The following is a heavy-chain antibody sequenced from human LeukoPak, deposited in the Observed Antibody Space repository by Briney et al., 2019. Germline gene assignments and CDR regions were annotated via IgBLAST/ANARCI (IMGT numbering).Heavy chain of an antibody. Sequence: PSQTLSLTCTVSGGSISSGGYYWGWIRQPPGKGLEWIGYIYYSGSTYYNPSLKSRVTISVDTSKNQFSLKLSSVTAADTAVYYCARDYSNYAPPSADYYYYGMDVWGQGTTVTVSS. V-gene: IGHV4-30-4*08. CDR2: IYYSGST. CDR1: GGSISSGGYY. D-gene: IGHD4-11*01. J-gene: IGHJ6*02. CDR3: ARDYSNYAPPSADYYYYGMDV.